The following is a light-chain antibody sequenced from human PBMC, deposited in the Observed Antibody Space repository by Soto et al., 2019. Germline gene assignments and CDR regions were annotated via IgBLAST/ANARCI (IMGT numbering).Light chain of an antibody. CDR3: SSYTTIKTVV. CDR1: SSDVGGHNY. CDR2: EVT. V-gene: IGLV2-14*01. J-gene: IGLJ2*01. Sequence: QSVLTQPASVSGSPGQSITVSCTGSSSDVGGHNYVSWYQHHPGKAPKLMIYEVTNRPSGVSNRFSGFKSANTAYLTISGVQPEDEADYHCSSYTTIKTVVFGGGTKLTVL.